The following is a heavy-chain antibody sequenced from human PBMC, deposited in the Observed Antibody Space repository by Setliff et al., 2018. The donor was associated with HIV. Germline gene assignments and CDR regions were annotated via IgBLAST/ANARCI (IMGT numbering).Heavy chain of an antibody. CDR3: AKPLTQWGVSPYHYAVDV. D-gene: IGHD1-26*01. Sequence: PGGSLRLSCAASGFIFSSYAMHWVRQAPGKGLVWVSRINSDGSSTSYADSVKGRFTISRDNSKNTLYLQMNSLRAEDTAVYYCAKPLTQWGVSPYHYAVDVWGQGTTVTVSS. V-gene: IGHV3-74*01. J-gene: IGHJ6*02. CDR2: INSDGSST. CDR1: GFIFSSYA.